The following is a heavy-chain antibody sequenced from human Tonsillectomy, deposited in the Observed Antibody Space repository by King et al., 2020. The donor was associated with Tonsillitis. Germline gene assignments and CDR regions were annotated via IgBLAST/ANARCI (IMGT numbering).Heavy chain of an antibody. Sequence: VQLVESGGGEVQPGRSLRLSCAASGFTFSSYAMHWVRQAPGKGLEWVAVISYDGSNKYYADSVKGRFTISRDNSKNTLYLQMNSLRGEDTAVYFSARDRGSSLVIPAAMLDYWGQGILVTVSS. J-gene: IGHJ4*02. D-gene: IGHD2-2*01. V-gene: IGHV3-30-3*01. CDR2: ISYDGSNK. CDR1: GFTFSSYA. CDR3: ARDRGSSLVIPAAMLDY.